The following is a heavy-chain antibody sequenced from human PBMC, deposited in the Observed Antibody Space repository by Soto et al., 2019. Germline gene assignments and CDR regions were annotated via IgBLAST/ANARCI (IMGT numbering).Heavy chain of an antibody. CDR3: AKNIMVKNGDAFDI. CDR2: ISGSSSCI. D-gene: IGHD5-18*01. Sequence: LRLSCAASGFTFSSYSMNWVRQAPGKGLEWVSSISGSSSCIYYADSVKGRFTISRDNAKNTLYLQMNSLRAEDTAVYYCAKNIMVKNGDAFDIWGQGTMVTVSS. CDR1: GFTFSSYS. J-gene: IGHJ3*02. V-gene: IGHV3-21*04.